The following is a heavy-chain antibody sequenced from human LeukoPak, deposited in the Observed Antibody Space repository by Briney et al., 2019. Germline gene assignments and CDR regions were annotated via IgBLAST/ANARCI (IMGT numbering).Heavy chain of an antibody. CDR2: INHSGST. V-gene: IGHV4-34*01. J-gene: IGHJ4*02. Sequence: SETLSLTCAVYGGSFSGYYWSWIRQPPGKGLEWIGEINHSGSTNYNPSLKSRVTISVDTSKNQFSLKLSSVTAADTAVYYCARGAPYYNGSGSTFDYWGQGTLVTVSS. CDR3: ARGAPYYNGSGSTFDY. CDR1: GGSFSGYY. D-gene: IGHD3-10*01.